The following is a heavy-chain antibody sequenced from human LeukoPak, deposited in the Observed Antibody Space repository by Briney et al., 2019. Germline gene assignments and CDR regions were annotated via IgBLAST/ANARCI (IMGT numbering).Heavy chain of an antibody. CDR3: ARDYYGSGSYYPFDP. Sequence: GASVKVSCKASGYTFTSYGISWVRQAPGQGLEWMGWISAYNGNTNYAQKLRGRVTMTTDTSTSTAYMELRSLRSDDTAVYYCARDYYGSGSYYPFDPWGQGTLVTVSS. J-gene: IGHJ5*02. CDR2: ISAYNGNT. CDR1: GYTFTSYG. D-gene: IGHD3-10*01. V-gene: IGHV1-18*01.